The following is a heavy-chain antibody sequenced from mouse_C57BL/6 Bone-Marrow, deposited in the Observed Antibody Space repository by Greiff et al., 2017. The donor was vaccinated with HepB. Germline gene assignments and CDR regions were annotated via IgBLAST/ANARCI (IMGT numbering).Heavy chain of an antibody. CDR1: GYTFTSYW. J-gene: IGHJ3*01. CDR3: ARGWLRRRTWFAY. D-gene: IGHD2-2*01. V-gene: IGHV1-55*01. CDR2: IYPGSGST. Sequence: VKLQESGAELVKPGASVKMSCKASGYTFTSYWITWVKQRPGQGLEWIGDIYPGSGSTNYNEKFKSKGTLTVDTSSSTAYMQLSSLTSEDSAVYYCARGWLRRRTWFAYWGQGTLVTVSA.